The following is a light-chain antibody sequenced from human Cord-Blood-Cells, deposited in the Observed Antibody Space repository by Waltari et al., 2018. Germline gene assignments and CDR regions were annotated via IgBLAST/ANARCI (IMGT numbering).Light chain of an antibody. Sequence: QSALTQPASVSGPPGQSIPISCTGTSSDAGGYNYVSWYHQHPGKAPKLMIYDVSKRPSGVSNRFSGSKSGNTASLTISGLQAEDEADYYCSSYTSSSTYVFGTGTKVTVL. V-gene: IGLV2-14*01. CDR2: DVS. CDR3: SSYTSSSTYV. J-gene: IGLJ1*01. CDR1: SSDAGGYNY.